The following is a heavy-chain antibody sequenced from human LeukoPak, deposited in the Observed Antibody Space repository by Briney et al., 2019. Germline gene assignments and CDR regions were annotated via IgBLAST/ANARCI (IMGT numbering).Heavy chain of an antibody. V-gene: IGHV1-18*01. CDR2: ISAYNGNT. Sequence: GASVKVSCTASGYTFTTYGITWVRQAPAQGLEWMGWISAYNGNTNYAQRVQGRVTMTTDTSTGTAYMELRSLRSDDTAVYYCARDDERRLSYFDYWGQGTLVTVSS. CDR1: GYTFTTYG. CDR3: ARDDERRLSYFDY. J-gene: IGHJ4*02. D-gene: IGHD4-17*01.